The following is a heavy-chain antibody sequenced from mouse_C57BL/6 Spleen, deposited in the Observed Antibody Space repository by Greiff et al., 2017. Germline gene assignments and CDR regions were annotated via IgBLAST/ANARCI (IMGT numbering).Heavy chain of an antibody. Sequence: EVQLQESGGGLVKPGGSLKLSCAASGFTFSSYAMSWVRQTPEKRLEWVATISDGGSYTYYPDNVKGRFTISKDNAKNNLYLQMSHLKSEDTAMYYCAREAYYYGSGYGYCDVWGTGTTGTVSA. V-gene: IGHV5-4*01. J-gene: IGHJ1*03. D-gene: IGHD1-1*01. CDR1: GFTFSSYA. CDR2: ISDGGSYT. CDR3: AREAYYYGSGYGYCDV.